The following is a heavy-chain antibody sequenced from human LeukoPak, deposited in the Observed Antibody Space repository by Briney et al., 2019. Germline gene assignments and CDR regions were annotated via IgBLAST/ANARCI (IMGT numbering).Heavy chain of an antibody. V-gene: IGHV1-69*13. D-gene: IGHD2-2*01. CDR2: IIPIFGTA. CDR3: ARVGRKEYQLLEADAFDI. CDR1: GGTFSSYA. Sequence: EASVKVSCKASGGTFSSYAISWVRQAPGQGLEWMGGIIPIFGTANYAQKFQGRVTITADESTSTAYMELSSLRSEDTAVYYCARVGRKEYQLLEADAFDIWGQGTMVTVSS. J-gene: IGHJ3*02.